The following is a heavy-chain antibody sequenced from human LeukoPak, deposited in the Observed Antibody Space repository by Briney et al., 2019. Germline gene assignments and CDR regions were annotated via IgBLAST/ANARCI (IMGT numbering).Heavy chain of an antibody. CDR3: ASVAVLGYYDSSGHFDY. V-gene: IGHV1-2*02. CDR2: INPNSGGT. J-gene: IGHJ4*02. CDR1: GYTFTGYY. D-gene: IGHD3-22*01. Sequence: ASVKVSCTASGYTFTGYYMHWVRQAPGQGLEWMGWINPNSGGTNYAQKFQGRVTMTRDTSISTAYMELSRLRSDDTAVYYCASVAVLGYYDSSGHFDYWGQGTLVTVSS.